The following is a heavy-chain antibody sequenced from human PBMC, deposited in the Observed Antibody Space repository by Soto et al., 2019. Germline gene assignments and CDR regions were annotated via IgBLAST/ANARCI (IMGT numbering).Heavy chain of an antibody. V-gene: IGHV4-4*02. D-gene: IGHD2-15*01. CDR1: GGSISSSNW. Sequence: PSETLSLTCAVSGGSISSSNWWSWVRQPPGKGLEWIGEIYHSGSTNYNPSLKSRVTISVDKSKNQFSLKLSSVTAADTAVYYCARNIVVVVAATTFYSMDVWGQGTTVTVSS. CDR2: IYHSGST. J-gene: IGHJ6*02. CDR3: ARNIVVVVAATTFYSMDV.